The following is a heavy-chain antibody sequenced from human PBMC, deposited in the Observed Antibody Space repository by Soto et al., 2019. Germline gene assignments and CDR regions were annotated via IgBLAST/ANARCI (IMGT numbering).Heavy chain of an antibody. CDR1: GFTFSDYY. J-gene: IGHJ4*02. V-gene: IGHV3-11*01. Sequence: PGGSLRLSCAASGFTFSDYYMSWIRQAPGKGLEWVSYISGSGSTMYYADSVKGRFTISRDNAKNSLYLQMNSLRAEDTAVYYCARDKGYCSGGSCYVDYWGQGTLVTVSS. CDR2: ISGSGSTM. D-gene: IGHD2-15*01. CDR3: ARDKGYCSGGSCYVDY.